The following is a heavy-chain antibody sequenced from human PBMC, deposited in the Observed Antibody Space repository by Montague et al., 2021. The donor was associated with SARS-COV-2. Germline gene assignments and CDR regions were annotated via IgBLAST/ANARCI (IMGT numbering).Heavy chain of an antibody. V-gene: IGHV6-1*01. J-gene: IGHJ6*03. CDR3: ARATEWRGYYYYYYMDV. D-gene: IGHD1-14*01. CDR1: GDSVSSNSAA. Sequence: CAISGDSVSSNSAAWNWIRQSPSRGLEWLGRTYYRSSWFNDYAVSIRSRITINPDTSKNQFSLQLNSVTPEDTAVYYCARATEWRGYYYYYYMDVWGKGTRVTVSS. CDR2: TYYRSSWFN.